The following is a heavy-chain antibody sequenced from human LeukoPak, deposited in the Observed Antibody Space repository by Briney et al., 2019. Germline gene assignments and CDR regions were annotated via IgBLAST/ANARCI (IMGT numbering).Heavy chain of an antibody. CDR3: ATDLPLGVVAATPRTGY. Sequence: EASVKVSCKASGYTFTGYYMHWVRQAPGQGLEWMGWINPNSGGTNYAQKFQGRVTMTEDTSTDTAYMELSSLKSEDTAVYYCATDLPLGVVAATPRTGYWGQGTLVTVSS. D-gene: IGHD2-15*01. CDR1: GYTFTGYY. V-gene: IGHV1-2*02. J-gene: IGHJ4*02. CDR2: INPNSGGT.